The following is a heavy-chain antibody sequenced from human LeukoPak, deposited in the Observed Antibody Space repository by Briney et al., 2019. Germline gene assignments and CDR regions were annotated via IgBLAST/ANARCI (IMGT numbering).Heavy chain of an antibody. D-gene: IGHD3-16*01. CDR3: ARGGSSSYAFDI. CDR1: GFTFSDYY. Sequence: GGSLRLSCAASGFTFSDYYMSWIRQAPGKGLEWVAVISYDGSNKYYADSVKGQFTISRDNSKNTLYLQMNSLRAEDTAVYYCARGGSSSYAFDIWGQGTMVTVSS. V-gene: IGHV3-30*03. CDR2: ISYDGSNK. J-gene: IGHJ3*02.